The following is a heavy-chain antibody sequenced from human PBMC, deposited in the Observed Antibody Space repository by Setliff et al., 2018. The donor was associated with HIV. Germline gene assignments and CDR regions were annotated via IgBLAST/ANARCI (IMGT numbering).Heavy chain of an antibody. V-gene: IGHV4-4*07. CDR1: GGSISRYH. Sequence: PSETLSLTCSVSGGSISRYHWNWVRQPAGKGLEWIGRIYASGSPTYNPSLKRRVTISVDTSKNHFSLKLSSVTAADTAVFYCARVPFTTGFDYWGQGILVTVSS. CDR2: IYASGSP. J-gene: IGHJ4*02. CDR3: ARVPFTTGFDY. D-gene: IGHD3-3*01.